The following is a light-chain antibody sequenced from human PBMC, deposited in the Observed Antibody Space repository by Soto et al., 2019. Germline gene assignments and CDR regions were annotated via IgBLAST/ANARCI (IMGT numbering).Light chain of an antibody. J-gene: IGLJ1*01. Sequence: QSALTQPASVSGSPGQSITLSCTGSSSDVGSYNLVSWYQQHPGKAPKLMIYEVTKRPSGVSDRFSGSKSGNTASLTISGLQAEDEADYYCSSYAGGSTYVFGTGTQLTVL. CDR1: SSDVGSYNL. CDR3: SSYAGGSTYV. V-gene: IGLV2-23*02. CDR2: EVT.